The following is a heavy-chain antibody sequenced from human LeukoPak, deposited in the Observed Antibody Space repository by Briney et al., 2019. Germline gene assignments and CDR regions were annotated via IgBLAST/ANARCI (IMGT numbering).Heavy chain of an antibody. D-gene: IGHD4-17*01. CDR1: GGSISSGGYY. CDR3: ARGPAKYGDYALLDY. Sequence: SETLSLTCTVSGGSISSGGYYWSWIRQPPGKGLEWIGYIYYSGSTNYNPSLKSRVTISVDTSKNQFSLKLSSVTAADTAVYYCARGPAKYGDYALLDYWGQGTLVTVSS. J-gene: IGHJ4*02. V-gene: IGHV4-61*08. CDR2: IYYSGST.